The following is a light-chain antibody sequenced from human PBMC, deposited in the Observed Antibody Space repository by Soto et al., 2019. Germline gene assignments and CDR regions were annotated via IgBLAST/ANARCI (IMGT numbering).Light chain of an antibody. J-gene: IGKJ4*02. CDR1: EIVGKDY. CDR3: HQYAIAPLT. Sequence: EIVLTQSPDTLSLSPGERVTLSCRASEIVGKDYLGWFQQKPGQAPRVLIYNAFNRATGIPDRFSGSGSGTDFTLTISRLEPEDFAIYYCHQYAIAPLTFGGGTRVDI. V-gene: IGKV3-20*01. CDR2: NAF.